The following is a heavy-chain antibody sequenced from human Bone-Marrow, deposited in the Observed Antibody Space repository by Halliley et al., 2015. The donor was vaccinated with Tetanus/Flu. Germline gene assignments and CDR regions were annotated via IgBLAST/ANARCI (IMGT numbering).Heavy chain of an antibody. CDR2: ISTSSGDR. Sequence: SLRLSCTASRFTFSTYWMYWVRQAPGKGLEWVSYISTSSGDRIYADSVRGRFTISRDNAKSSLYLQMHSLRADDTALYYYARDMGSEAQPGIMVMLETIDHWGQGTLVTVSS. D-gene: IGHD2-8*01. CDR1: RFTFSTYW. J-gene: IGHJ4*02. CDR3: ARDMGSEAQPGIMVMLETIDH. V-gene: IGHV3-21*01.